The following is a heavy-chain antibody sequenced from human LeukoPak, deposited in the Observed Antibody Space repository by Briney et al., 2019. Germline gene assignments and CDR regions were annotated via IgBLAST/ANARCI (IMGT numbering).Heavy chain of an antibody. Sequence: PGESLSLSCAASGFTFSTYAMSWVRQAPGSGLEWVSTISASGDTTDYADSVRGRFTISRDNSKNTMYLQMNSLRVEVTAVYFCANLTGYCSTTSCYKWFDPWGRGPLATVSS. J-gene: IGHJ5*02. V-gene: IGHV3-23*01. CDR2: ISASGDTT. D-gene: IGHD2-2*02. CDR3: ANLTGYCSTTSCYKWFDP. CDR1: GFTFSTYA.